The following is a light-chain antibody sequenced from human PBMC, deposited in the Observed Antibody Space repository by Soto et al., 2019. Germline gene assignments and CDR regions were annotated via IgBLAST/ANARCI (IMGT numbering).Light chain of an antibody. V-gene: IGKV4-1*01. Sequence: DIVMTQSPDSLAVSLGERATINCKSSQSVLKSSDNNNYLAWYQQKPGQPPKLLIYWASTRESGVPDRFSGSGSETDFTLTISSLQAEDVAVYYCQQYCRPPQTFGQGTKVEIK. CDR3: QQYCRPPQT. CDR1: QSVLKSSDNNNY. J-gene: IGKJ1*01. CDR2: WAS.